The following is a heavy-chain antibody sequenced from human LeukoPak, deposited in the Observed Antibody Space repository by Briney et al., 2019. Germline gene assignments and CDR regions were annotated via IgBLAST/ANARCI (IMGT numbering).Heavy chain of an antibody. CDR2: ISGSGGST. CDR3: AKSHTYDYDTSAYYYFDY. V-gene: IGHV3-23*01. J-gene: IGHJ4*02. Sequence: GGSLRLSCAASGFTFSSYAMSWVRQAPGKGLEWVSAISGSGGSTYYADSVKGRFTISRDNSKNTLYLQMNSLRADDTAVYYCAKSHTYDYDTSAYYYFDYWGQGTLVTVSS. D-gene: IGHD3-22*01. CDR1: GFTFSSYA.